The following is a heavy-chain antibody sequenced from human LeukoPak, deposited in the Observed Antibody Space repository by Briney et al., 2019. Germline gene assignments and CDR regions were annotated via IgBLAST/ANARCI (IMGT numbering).Heavy chain of an antibody. D-gene: IGHD5-18*01. V-gene: IGHV3-23*01. J-gene: IGHJ4*02. Sequence: GGSPRLSCAASGFTFSSYAMSWVRQAPGKGLEWVSAISGSGGSTYYADSVKGRFTISRDNSKNTLYLQMNSLRAEDTAVYYCAKADYSYGYGFDYWGQGTLVTVSS. CDR1: GFTFSSYA. CDR2: ISGSGGST. CDR3: AKADYSYGYGFDY.